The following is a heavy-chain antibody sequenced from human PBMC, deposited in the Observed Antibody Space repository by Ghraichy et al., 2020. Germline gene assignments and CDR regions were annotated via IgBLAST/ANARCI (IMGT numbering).Heavy chain of an antibody. CDR1: GFTFSTYA. CDR2: VTSNGRST. CDR3: AREGNDGYYYLDY. J-gene: IGHJ4*02. Sequence: GGSLRLSCAASGFTFSTYAMHWVRQAPGKGLEYVSAVTSNGRSTFYANSVKGRFTISRDNSKNTLYLQMGSLRAEDMAVYYCAREGNDGYYYLDYWGQGTLVTVSS. D-gene: IGHD3-22*01. V-gene: IGHV3-64*01.